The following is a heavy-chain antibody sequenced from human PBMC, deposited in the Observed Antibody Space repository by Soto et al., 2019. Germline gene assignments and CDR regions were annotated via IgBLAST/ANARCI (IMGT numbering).Heavy chain of an antibody. CDR3: LKDHETTNAGYSFAR. Sequence: PGKGLEWVSAISGSGDSTRYADSVKGRFTISRDNSKNTLYLQMNSLRVEDTAVYYFLKDHETTNAGYSFARWGQGTLVTVSS. J-gene: IGHJ5*02. D-gene: IGHD4-4*01. CDR2: ISGSGDST. V-gene: IGHV3-23*01.